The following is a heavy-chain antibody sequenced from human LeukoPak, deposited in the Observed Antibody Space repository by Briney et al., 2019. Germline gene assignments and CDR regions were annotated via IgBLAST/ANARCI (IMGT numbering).Heavy chain of an antibody. D-gene: IGHD3-22*01. V-gene: IGHV1-18*01. CDR1: GYTFTSYG. CDR3: ARPHYDSSGYPDFDY. J-gene: IGHJ4*02. Sequence: GASVKVSCNASGYTFTSYGISWVRQAPGQGHEWMGLISAYNGNTNYAQKLQGRVTMTTDTSTSTAYMELRSLRSDDTAVYYCARPHYDSSGYPDFDYWGQGTLVTVSS. CDR2: ISAYNGNT.